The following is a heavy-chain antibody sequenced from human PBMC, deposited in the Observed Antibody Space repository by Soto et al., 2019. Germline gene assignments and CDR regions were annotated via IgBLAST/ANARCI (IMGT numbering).Heavy chain of an antibody. CDR2: TCYRSKWYN. CDR1: GDSVSSNSAA. D-gene: IGHD2-15*01. Sequence: PSQTLSLTCAISGDSVSSNSAAWNWIRQSPSRGLEWLGRTCYRSKWYNDYAVSVKSRITINPDTSKNQFSLQLNSVTPEDTAVYYCARERRYCSGGSCYSTKYYYYGMDVWGQGTTVTVSS. J-gene: IGHJ6*02. V-gene: IGHV6-1*01. CDR3: ARERRYCSGGSCYSTKYYYYGMDV.